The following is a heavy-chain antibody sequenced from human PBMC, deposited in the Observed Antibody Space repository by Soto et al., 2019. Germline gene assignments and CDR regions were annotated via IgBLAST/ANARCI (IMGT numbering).Heavy chain of an antibody. V-gene: IGHV3-30-3*01. CDR2: ISYDVNTR. J-gene: IGHJ4*02. CDR1: GFPFSTYA. D-gene: IGHD3-22*01. Sequence: GGSLRPSCAASGFPFSTYAMHWVRQAPGRGLEWVALISYDVNTRYYADSVKGRFTISRDNSKKTLYLQMNSLRPEDTAVYYCVDSSGYYYPFGYWGQGTLVTVSS. CDR3: VDSSGYYYPFGY.